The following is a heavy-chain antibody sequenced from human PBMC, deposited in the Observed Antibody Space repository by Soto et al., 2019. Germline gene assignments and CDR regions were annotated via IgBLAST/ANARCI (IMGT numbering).Heavy chain of an antibody. Sequence: PGGFLRLSCAASGFTFSSYSMNWVRQAPGKGLEWVSSISSSSSYIYYADSVKGRFTISRDNAKNSLYLQMNSLRAEDTAVYYCARDGPAAVSYYYYGMDVWGQGTTVTVSS. CDR1: GFTFSSYS. J-gene: IGHJ6*02. V-gene: IGHV3-21*01. CDR3: ARDGPAAVSYYYYGMDV. CDR2: ISSSSSYI. D-gene: IGHD3-16*01.